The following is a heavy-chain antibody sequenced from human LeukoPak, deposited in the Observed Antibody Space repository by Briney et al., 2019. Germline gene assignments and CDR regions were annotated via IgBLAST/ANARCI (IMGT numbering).Heavy chain of an antibody. D-gene: IGHD3-3*01. V-gene: IGHV3-21*01. CDR1: GFTFSRYS. J-gene: IGHJ3*02. Sequence: GGTLRLSCAASGFTFSRYSMNWVRQAPGKGLEWVSSISISSNYIYYTDSLKGRFTISRDNAKNSLYLQMNSLRAEDTAVYYCARGSRFGVVERDAFDIWGQGTMVTVSS. CDR2: ISISSNYI. CDR3: ARGSRFGVVERDAFDI.